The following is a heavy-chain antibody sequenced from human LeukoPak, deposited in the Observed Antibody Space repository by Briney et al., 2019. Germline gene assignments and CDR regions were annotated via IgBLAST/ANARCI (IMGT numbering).Heavy chain of an antibody. CDR2: ISYDGSNK. V-gene: IGHV3-30*04. Sequence: PGGSLRLPGAASGFTFSSYAMHWVRQAPGKGLEWVAVISYDGSNKYYADSVKGRFTISRDNSKNTLYLQMNSLRAEDTAVYYCARDTLVRGVIISKYYYYYGMDVWGKGTTVTVSS. CDR1: GFTFSSYA. D-gene: IGHD3-10*01. J-gene: IGHJ6*04. CDR3: ARDTLVRGVIISKYYYYYGMDV.